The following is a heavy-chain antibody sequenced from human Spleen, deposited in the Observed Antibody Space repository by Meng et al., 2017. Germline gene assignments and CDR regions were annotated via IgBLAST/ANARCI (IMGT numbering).Heavy chain of an antibody. V-gene: IGHV3-7*01. J-gene: IGHJ3*02. CDR3: AREPNPFDI. D-gene: IGHD2-8*01. CDR1: EFTFSGYW. CDR2: IKQDGSEK. Sequence: GSLRLSCAASEFTFSGYWMTWVRQAPGKGLEWVANIKQDGSEKYYVDSVKGRFTISRDNAKNSLYLQMNSLRAEDTAVYYCAREPNPFDIWGQGTMVTVSS.